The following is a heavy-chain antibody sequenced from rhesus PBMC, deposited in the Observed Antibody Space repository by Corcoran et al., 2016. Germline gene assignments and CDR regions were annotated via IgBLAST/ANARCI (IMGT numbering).Heavy chain of an antibody. J-gene: IGHJ3*01. CDR2: IYSSSGHT. D-gene: IGHD3-28*01. CDR3: AREFGGYYSGAAFDF. Sequence: QVQLQESGPGLVKPSETLSLTCAVSGGSISGGYGWGWIRQPPGKGLAWIGSIYSSSGHTYYTPSLNSRVPISTDTSKNQFSLKLSSVTVADTAVYYCAREFGGYYSGAAFDFWGQGLRVTVSS. V-gene: IGHV4S7*01. CDR1: GGSISGGYG.